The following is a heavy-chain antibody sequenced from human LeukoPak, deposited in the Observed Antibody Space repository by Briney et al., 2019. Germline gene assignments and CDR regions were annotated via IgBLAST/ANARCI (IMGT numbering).Heavy chain of an antibody. Sequence: GGSLRLSCAASGFIVSSNYMTWVRQAPGEGLEWVSVIHNDGSTYYTDSVKGRFTTSRDNSKNTLYPQMNSLRVEDTAVYYCAALARDYWGQGTLVTVSS. CDR2: IHNDGST. V-gene: IGHV3-53*01. J-gene: IGHJ4*02. D-gene: IGHD3-3*02. CDR3: AALARDY. CDR1: GFIVSSNY.